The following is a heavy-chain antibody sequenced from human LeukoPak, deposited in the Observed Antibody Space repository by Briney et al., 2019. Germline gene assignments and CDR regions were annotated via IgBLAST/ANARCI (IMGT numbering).Heavy chain of an antibody. D-gene: IGHD6-6*01. CDR1: GFTFSDYY. J-gene: IGHJ4*02. CDR2: ISSSGSTI. V-gene: IGHV3-11*04. Sequence: GGSLRLSCAASGFTFSDYYISWIRQAPGKGLEWVSYISSSGSTIYYADSVKGRFTISRDNAKNSLYLQMNSLRAEDTAVYYCARDAEYSSSSYVDYWGQGTLVTVSS. CDR3: ARDAEYSSSSYVDY.